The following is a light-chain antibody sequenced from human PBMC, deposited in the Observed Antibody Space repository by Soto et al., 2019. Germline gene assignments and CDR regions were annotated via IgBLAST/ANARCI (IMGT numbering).Light chain of an antibody. CDR2: GAS. V-gene: IGKV3-15*01. Sequence: MTQSPSSLSVSPGERATLSCRASQSVSSNLDWYPPKPGQAPRLLIYGASTRATGIPARFSGSGSGTEFTLTISSLQSEDFAVYYCQQYNNWPPWTSGQGTKVDIK. CDR3: QQYNNWPPWT. J-gene: IGKJ1*01. CDR1: QSVSSN.